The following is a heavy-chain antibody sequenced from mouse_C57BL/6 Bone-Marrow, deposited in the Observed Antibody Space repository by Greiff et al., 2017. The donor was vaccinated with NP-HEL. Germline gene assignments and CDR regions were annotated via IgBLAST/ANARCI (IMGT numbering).Heavy chain of an antibody. Sequence: VQLQQSGAELVRPGASVTLSCKASGYTFTDYEMHWVKQTPVHGLEWIGAIDPETGGTAHNQKFKGKAILTVDKSSSTAYMELRSLTSEDSAVYYCTRWDYLYYYGSKNYWGQGTTLTVSS. CDR2: IDPETGGT. V-gene: IGHV1-15*01. D-gene: IGHD1-1*01. CDR1: GYTFTDYE. J-gene: IGHJ2*01. CDR3: TRWDYLYYYGSKNY.